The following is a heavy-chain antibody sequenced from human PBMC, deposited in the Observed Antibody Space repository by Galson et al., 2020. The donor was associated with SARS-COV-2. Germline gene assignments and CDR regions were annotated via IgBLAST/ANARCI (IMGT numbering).Heavy chain of an antibody. CDR3: AKLAEGRRSSEDY. J-gene: IGHJ4*02. D-gene: IGHD1-26*01. V-gene: IGHV4-59*08. CDR1: IGSMTGHY. Sequence: ETSETLSLTCAVFIGSMTGHYWSWIRQAPGKGLEWIGYISYDGSTTYNPSLKSRVTISIDTSKNQFSLRLTSVTAADTALYYCAKLAEGRRSSEDYWGQGTRVTVSS. CDR2: ISYDGST.